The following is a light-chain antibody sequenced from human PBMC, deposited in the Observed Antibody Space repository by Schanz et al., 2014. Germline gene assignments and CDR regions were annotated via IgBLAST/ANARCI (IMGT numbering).Light chain of an antibody. CDR1: QSISSW. J-gene: IGKJ5*01. Sequence: DIQMTQSPSTLSASVGDRVTITCRASQSISSWLAWYQQKPGKAPKLLIYDASSLENGVPPRFSGSGSGTEFPLTISRLEPEDFAVYYCQQYGSSPITFGQGTRLEIK. V-gene: IGKV1-5*01. CDR3: QQYGSSPIT. CDR2: DAS.